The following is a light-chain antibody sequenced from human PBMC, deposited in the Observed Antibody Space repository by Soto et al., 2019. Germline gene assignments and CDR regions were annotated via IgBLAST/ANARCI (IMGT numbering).Light chain of an antibody. CDR3: QQYDNPPIFT. J-gene: IGKJ3*01. V-gene: IGKV1-33*01. CDR1: QDISNY. Sequence: DIQMTQSPSSLSASVGDRVTITCQASQDISNYLNWYQQKPGKAPKLLIYDASNLETEVPSRFSGSGSGTDFTSTISSLQPEDIATYYCQQYDNPPIFTFGPGTKVDIK. CDR2: DAS.